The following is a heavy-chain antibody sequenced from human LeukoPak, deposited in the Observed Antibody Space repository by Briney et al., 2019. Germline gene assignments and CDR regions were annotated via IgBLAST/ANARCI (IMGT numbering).Heavy chain of an antibody. J-gene: IGHJ4*02. D-gene: IGHD3-3*01. CDR1: GFTFSAYW. CDR2: IKQDGSEK. V-gene: IGHV3-7*01. CDR3: ARAIEWLGYFDY. Sequence: PGGSLRLSCEASGFTFSAYWMGWVRQAPGKGLEWVANIKQDGSEKYYVDSVKGRFTISRDNSKNSLYLQMNSLRAEDTAVYFCARAIEWLGYFDYWGQGTLVTVSS.